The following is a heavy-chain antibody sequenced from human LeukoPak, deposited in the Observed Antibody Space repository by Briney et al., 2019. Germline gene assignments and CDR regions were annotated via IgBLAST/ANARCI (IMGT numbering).Heavy chain of an antibody. Sequence: GGSLRLSCAASGFTFSNAWMSWVRQAPGKGLEWVGRIKSKTDGGTTDYAAPVKGRFTISRDDSKNTLYLQMNSLKTEDTAVYYCTTGASLGYCSSTSCREYNWFDPWGRGTLVTVSS. CDR2: IKSKTDGGTT. CDR1: GFTFSNAW. V-gene: IGHV3-15*01. J-gene: IGHJ5*02. CDR3: TTGASLGYCSSTSCREYNWFDP. D-gene: IGHD2-2*01.